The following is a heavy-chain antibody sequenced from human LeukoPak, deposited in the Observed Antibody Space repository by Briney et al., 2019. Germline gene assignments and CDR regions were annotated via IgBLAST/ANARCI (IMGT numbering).Heavy chain of an antibody. CDR3: AKGSGSYKGIDY. Sequence: GGSLRLSCAASGFTFSSYAMSWVRQAPGKGLEWVSAISGSGGDTYYADSVKGRFTISRDNSKNTLYLQMNSLRAEDTAIYYCAKGSGSYKGIDYWGQGTLVTVSS. CDR1: GFTFSSYA. D-gene: IGHD3-10*01. J-gene: IGHJ4*02. CDR2: ISGSGGDT. V-gene: IGHV3-23*01.